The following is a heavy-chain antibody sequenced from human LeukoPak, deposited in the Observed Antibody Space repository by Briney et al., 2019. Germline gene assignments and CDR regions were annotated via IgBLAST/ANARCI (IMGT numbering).Heavy chain of an antibody. CDR1: GFTFSSYS. Sequence: PGGSLRLSCAASGFTFSSYSMNWVRQAPGKGLEWVSYISSSSSTIYYADSVKGRFTISRDNAKNSLYLQMNSLRAEDTAVYYCASYPIRIHYYYMDVWGKGTTVTVSS. D-gene: IGHD2-8*01. V-gene: IGHV3-48*01. J-gene: IGHJ6*03. CDR2: ISSSSSTI. CDR3: ASYPIRIHYYYMDV.